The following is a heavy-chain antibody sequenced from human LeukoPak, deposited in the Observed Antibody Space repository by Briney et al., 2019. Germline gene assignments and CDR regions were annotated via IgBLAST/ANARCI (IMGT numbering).Heavy chain of an antibody. Sequence: GGSLKLSCAASGFTFSSYAMHWVRQAPGKGLEWVAVISYDGSNKYYADSVKGRFTISRDNSKNTLYLQMNSLRAEDTAVYYCARSPRDVVPAEYFQHWGQGTLVTVSS. V-gene: IGHV3-30-3*01. CDR2: ISYDGSNK. D-gene: IGHD5-24*01. CDR3: ARSPRDVVPAEYFQH. CDR1: GFTFSSYA. J-gene: IGHJ1*01.